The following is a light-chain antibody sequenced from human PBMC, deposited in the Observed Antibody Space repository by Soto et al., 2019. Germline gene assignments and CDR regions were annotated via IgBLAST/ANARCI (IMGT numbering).Light chain of an antibody. CDR2: EVN. CDR3: SSYSSNNILSYV. CDR1: SNDVGGYKY. Sequence: QSALTQPASVSGAPGQSITIYCTGTSNDVGGYKYVSWYQQRPGTAPKLIMFEVNNRPSGVSDRFSGSRSANTASLTISGLQAQDEADYYCSSYSSNNILSYVFGTGTKLTVL. V-gene: IGLV2-14*03. J-gene: IGLJ1*01.